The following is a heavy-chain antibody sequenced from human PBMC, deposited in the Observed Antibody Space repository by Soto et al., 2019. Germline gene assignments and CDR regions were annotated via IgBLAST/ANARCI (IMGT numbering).Heavy chain of an antibody. CDR2: ISGSGGST. Sequence: GGSLRLSCAASGFTFSSYAMSWVRQAPGKGLEWVSAISGSGGSTYYADSVKGRFTISRDNSKNTLYLQMNSLRAEDTAVYYCTKDSTSHYYDSSGYYDWGQGTLVTVSS. D-gene: IGHD3-22*01. J-gene: IGHJ4*02. CDR3: TKDSTSHYYDSSGYYD. CDR1: GFTFSSYA. V-gene: IGHV3-23*01.